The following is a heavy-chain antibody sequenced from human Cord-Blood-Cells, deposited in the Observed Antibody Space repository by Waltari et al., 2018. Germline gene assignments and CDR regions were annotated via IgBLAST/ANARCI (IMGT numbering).Heavy chain of an antibody. J-gene: IGHJ4*02. Sequence: QVQLQQRGAGRMKPSETLSLTFAVYGVSFSGYYWSWIRQPPGKGLEWSGEINNSGSTNYNPSLKSRVTISVDTSKNQFSLKLSSVTAADTAVYYCARIQLGVAFDYWGQGTLVTVSS. CDR3: ARIQLGVAFDY. CDR2: INNSGST. D-gene: IGHD1-1*01. CDR1: GVSFSGYY. V-gene: IGHV4-34*01.